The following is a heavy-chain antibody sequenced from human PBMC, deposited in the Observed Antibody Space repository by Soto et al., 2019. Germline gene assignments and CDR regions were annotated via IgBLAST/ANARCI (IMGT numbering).Heavy chain of an antibody. CDR3: ARGYSNPSYYYYYMDV. CDR2: INHSGST. D-gene: IGHD4-4*01. J-gene: IGHJ6*03. V-gene: IGHV4-34*01. CDR1: GGSFSGYY. Sequence: SETLSLTCAVYGGSFSGYYWSWIRQPPGKGLEWIGEINHSGSTNYNPSLKSRVTISVDTSKNQFSLKLSSVTAADTAVYYCARGYSNPSYYYYYMDVWGKGTTVTVSS.